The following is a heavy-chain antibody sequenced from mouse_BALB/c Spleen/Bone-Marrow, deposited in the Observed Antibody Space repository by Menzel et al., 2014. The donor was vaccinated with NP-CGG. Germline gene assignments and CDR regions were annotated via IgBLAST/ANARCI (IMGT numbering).Heavy chain of an antibody. V-gene: IGHV14-3*02. D-gene: IGHD2-10*01. CDR3: ARAYYVNSPYVMDY. CDR2: IDHANGDN. Sequence: EVMLVESGAELVKPGPSVKLPCTASGFNIKDTYMHWVKKRPEQCLEWMGRIDHANGDNKYDPKFQGKATVTADTSSNTVYLQLSSLTSEDTAVYYCARAYYVNSPYVMDYWGQGTSVTVSS. CDR1: GFNIKDTY. J-gene: IGHJ4*01.